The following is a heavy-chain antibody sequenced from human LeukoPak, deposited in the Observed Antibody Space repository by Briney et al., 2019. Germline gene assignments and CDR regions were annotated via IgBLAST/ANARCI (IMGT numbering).Heavy chain of an antibody. CDR3: VKDEPGSSWYN. V-gene: IGHV3-23*01. D-gene: IGHD6-13*01. CDR1: GFTFSSYF. Sequence: GGSLRLSCAASGFTFSSYFMTWVRQAPGKGVELVSAINGGGDNTHYADSVKGRFTISRDNPKNTLYLQMNSLRVEDTAVYYCVKDEPGSSWYNWGQETLVTVSS. CDR2: INGGGDNT. J-gene: IGHJ4*02.